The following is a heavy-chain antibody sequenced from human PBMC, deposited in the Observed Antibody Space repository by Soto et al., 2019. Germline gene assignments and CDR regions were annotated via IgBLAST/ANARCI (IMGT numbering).Heavy chain of an antibody. CDR1: GFTFSDYG. Sequence: EVQLVEPGGGLVQPGGSLRLSCAASGFTFSDYGMNWARQAPGRGLEWVTHINAPGETKSYSDSVKGRFTISRDDAKNSLYLQMNSLTADDTAIYYCARDPEGIYDFDYWGQGTLVTVSS. CDR2: INAPGETK. D-gene: IGHD2-21*01. V-gene: IGHV3-48*04. CDR3: ARDPEGIYDFDY. J-gene: IGHJ4*02.